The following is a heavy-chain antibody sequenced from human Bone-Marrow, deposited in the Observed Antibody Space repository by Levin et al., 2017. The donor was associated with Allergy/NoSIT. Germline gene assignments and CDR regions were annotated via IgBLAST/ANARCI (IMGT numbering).Heavy chain of an antibody. CDR2: ISRGSTYT. V-gene: IGHV3-11*05. J-gene: IGHJ6*03. D-gene: IGHD4-23*01. CDR3: ARAITNFELHYYYMDV. Sequence: KSGGSLRLSCAASGFPFSDYHMIWLRQAPGKGLEWVSDISRGSTYTKYADSVRGRFTISRDNAKNSLHLQMNGLRVEDTAVFYCARAITNFELHYYYMDVCGKGTTVTVS. CDR1: GFPFSDYH.